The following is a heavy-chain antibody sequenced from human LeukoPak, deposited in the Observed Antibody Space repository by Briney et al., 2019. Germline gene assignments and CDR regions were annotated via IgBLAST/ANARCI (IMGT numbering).Heavy chain of an antibody. Sequence: SETLSLTCSVSGDSIRSYYWSWIRQPPGKGLEWIGYIYYSGSTNYNPALKSRVTLSVDTSKNQFSLKLTSVTAADTAVYYCARGYYDSSGYYLAAYWGQGTLVTVSS. CDR2: IYYSGST. J-gene: IGHJ4*02. V-gene: IGHV4-59*01. D-gene: IGHD3-22*01. CDR1: GDSIRSYY. CDR3: ARGYYDSSGYYLAAY.